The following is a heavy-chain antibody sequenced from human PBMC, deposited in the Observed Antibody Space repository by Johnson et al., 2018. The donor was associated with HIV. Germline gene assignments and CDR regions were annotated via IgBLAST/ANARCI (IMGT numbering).Heavy chain of an antibody. CDR1: GFTFSSYG. Sequence: VQLVESGGGVVQPGRSLRLSCAASGFTFSSYGMHWVRQAPGKGLEWVAVIWYDGSNKYYADSVKGRFTVSRDDSENKLYLQMKSLKTEDTAVYYCTTDANWNYGQGAFDVWGQGTTVTVSS. D-gene: IGHD1-7*01. V-gene: IGHV3-33*01. J-gene: IGHJ3*01. CDR2: IWYDGSNK. CDR3: TTDANWNYGQGAFDV.